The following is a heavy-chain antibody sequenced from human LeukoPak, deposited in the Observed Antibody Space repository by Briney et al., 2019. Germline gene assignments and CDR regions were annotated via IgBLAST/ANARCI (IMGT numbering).Heavy chain of an antibody. CDR2: INHSGSI. Sequence: PSETLSLTCAVFGGSFSGYYWSWIRQPPGKGLEWIGEINHSGSINYNSSLKSRVTISVNTSKNQFSLKLSSVTAADTAVYYCARRMSRRFGERYYYYHYMDVWGKGTTVTISS. V-gene: IGHV4-34*01. CDR3: ARRMSRRFGERYYYYHYMDV. J-gene: IGHJ6*03. D-gene: IGHD3-10*01. CDR1: GGSFSGYY.